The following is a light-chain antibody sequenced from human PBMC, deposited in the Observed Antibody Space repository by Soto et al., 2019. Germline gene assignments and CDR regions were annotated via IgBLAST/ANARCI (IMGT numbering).Light chain of an antibody. J-gene: IGKJ1*01. CDR1: QSVSSN. CDR3: QQYNNWRGT. CDR2: GAS. V-gene: IGKV3-15*01. Sequence: EIVMTQSPATLSVSPGERATLSCRASQSVSSNLAWYQQKPGQAPRLLISGASTRATGIPARFSGSRSGTEFTLTISSLQSEDFAVYYCQQYNNWRGTFGQGTKVEIK.